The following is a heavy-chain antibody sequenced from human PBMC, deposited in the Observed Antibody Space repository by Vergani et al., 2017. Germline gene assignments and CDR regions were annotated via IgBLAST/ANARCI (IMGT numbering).Heavy chain of an antibody. J-gene: IGHJ6*03. Sequence: QVQLQESGPGLVKPSETLSLTCTVSGGSISSYYWSWIRQPPGKGLEWIGYIYYSGSTNYNPSLKSRVTISVDTSKNQFSLKLSSVTAADTAVYYCASGQYQLLSTNYYYYMDVWGKRTTVTVSS. CDR3: ASGQYQLLSTNYYYYMDV. CDR1: GGSISSYY. CDR2: IYYSGST. D-gene: IGHD2-2*01. V-gene: IGHV4-59*01.